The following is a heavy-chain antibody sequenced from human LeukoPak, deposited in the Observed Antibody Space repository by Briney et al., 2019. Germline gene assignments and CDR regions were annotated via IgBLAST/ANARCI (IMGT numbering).Heavy chain of an antibody. CDR1: GFTFSSYG. J-gene: IGHJ3*02. Sequence: GGSLRLSCAASGFTFSSYGMSWVRQVPGKGLEWDSAISGPGGNTYYADSVKGRFTISRDNSKNTLFLQMNSLRAEDTAVYYCAKGRDWGSYRYHAFDIWGQGTMVTVSS. V-gene: IGHV3-23*01. D-gene: IGHD3-16*02. CDR2: ISGPGGNT. CDR3: AKGRDWGSYRYHAFDI.